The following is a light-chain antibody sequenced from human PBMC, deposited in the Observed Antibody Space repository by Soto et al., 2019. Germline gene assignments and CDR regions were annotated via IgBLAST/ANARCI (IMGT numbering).Light chain of an antibody. V-gene: IGLV2-8*01. CDR1: SSDVGGYNY. CDR2: EVS. J-gene: IGLJ2*01. CDR3: GSYADSIVL. Sequence: QSVLTQPPSASGSPGQSVTISCTGTSSDVGGYNYVSWYQQHPGKAPKLMISEVSKRPSGVPDRFSGSKSGNTASLTVSGVQAEDEADYSCGSYADSIVLFGGGTKLTVL.